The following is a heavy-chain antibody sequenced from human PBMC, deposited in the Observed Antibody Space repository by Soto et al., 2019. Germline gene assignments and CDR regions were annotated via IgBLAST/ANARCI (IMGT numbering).Heavy chain of an antibody. V-gene: IGHV4-31*03. CDR2: IYYSGST. Sequence: QVQLQESGPGLVKPSQTLSLTCTVSGGSISRGGYYWSWIRQHPGKGLEWIGYIYYSGSTYYNPSLKRRVTISVDTSKNQFSRKLSSMTAADTAVYYCARSSTRANYFDYWGQGTLFTFSS. CDR3: ARSSTRANYFDY. CDR1: GGSISRGGYY. J-gene: IGHJ4*02. D-gene: IGHD2-2*01.